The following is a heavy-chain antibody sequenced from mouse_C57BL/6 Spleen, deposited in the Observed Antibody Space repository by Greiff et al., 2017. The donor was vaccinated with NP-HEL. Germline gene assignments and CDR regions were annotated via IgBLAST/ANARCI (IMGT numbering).Heavy chain of an antibody. V-gene: IGHV5-4*01. D-gene: IGHD1-1*01. J-gene: IGHJ2*01. CDR3: ARDHYYYGSVFDY. Sequence: EVKLVESGGGLVKPGGSLKLSCAASGFTFSSYAMSWVRQTPEKRLEWVATISDGGSYTYYPDNVKGRFTISRDNAKNNLYLQMSHLKSEDTAMYYCARDHYYYGSVFDYWGQGTTLTVSS. CDR2: ISDGGSYT. CDR1: GFTFSSYA.